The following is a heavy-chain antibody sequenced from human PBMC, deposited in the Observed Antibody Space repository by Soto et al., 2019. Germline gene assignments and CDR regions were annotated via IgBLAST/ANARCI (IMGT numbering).Heavy chain of an antibody. V-gene: IGHV3-23*01. CDR1: GFTFSSYA. Sequence: PGGSLRLSCAASGFTFSSYAMSWVRQAPGKGLEWVSAISGSGGSTYYADSVKGRFTISRDNSKNTLYLQMNSLRAEDTAVYYCAKDLSNYVFLLKRTSYYYYGMDVWGQGTTVTVSS. J-gene: IGHJ6*02. CDR3: AKDLSNYVFLLKRTSYYYYGMDV. D-gene: IGHD4-4*01. CDR2: ISGSGGST.